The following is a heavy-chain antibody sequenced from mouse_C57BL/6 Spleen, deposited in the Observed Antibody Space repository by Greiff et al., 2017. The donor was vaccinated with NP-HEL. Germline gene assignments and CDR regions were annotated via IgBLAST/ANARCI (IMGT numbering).Heavy chain of an antibody. Sequence: DVQLVESGGGLVKPGGSLKLSCAASGFTFSSYTMSWVRQTPEKRLEWVATISGGGGNTYYPDSVKGRFTISRDNAKNTLYLQMSSLRSEDTALYYCARHARQRVYDGYFDYWGQGATLTVSS. CDR2: ISGGGGNT. CDR1: GFTFSSYT. J-gene: IGHJ2*01. CDR3: ARHARQRVYDGYFDY. V-gene: IGHV5-9*01. D-gene: IGHD2-3*01.